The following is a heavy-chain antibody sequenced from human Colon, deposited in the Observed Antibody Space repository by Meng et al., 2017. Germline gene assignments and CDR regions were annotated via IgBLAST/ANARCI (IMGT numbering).Heavy chain of an antibody. CDR3: LRGSGGSV. J-gene: IGHJ1*01. Sequence: QVQLRESGPALVKPSETLSLTCAVSGDSITNHNWWAWVRQPPGKGLEWIGEIPHRGSSAYNPSLKSRVSKPIDKSKNQFSLKLTSVTAADTAVYHCLRGSGGSVWGQGTLVTVSS. V-gene: IGHV4-4*02. D-gene: IGHD3-10*01. CDR2: IPHRGSS. CDR1: GDSITNHNW.